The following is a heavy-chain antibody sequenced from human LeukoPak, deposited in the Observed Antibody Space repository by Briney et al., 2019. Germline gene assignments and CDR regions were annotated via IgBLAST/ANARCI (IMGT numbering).Heavy chain of an antibody. CDR3: TAERITIFGVPINSLYS. J-gene: IGHJ5*02. V-gene: IGHV3-49*04. CDR2: IRSKGYDGPT. D-gene: IGHD3-3*01. CDR1: SYPFREYY. Sequence: GGPLTLFCTACSYPFREYYKPWARQATGRGVVWVGYIRSKGYDGPTGYAESVIGRFTRQRQDSKIFANLQMNSLKTEDTAMYSCTAERITIFGVPINSLYSWGQGTLVTVPS.